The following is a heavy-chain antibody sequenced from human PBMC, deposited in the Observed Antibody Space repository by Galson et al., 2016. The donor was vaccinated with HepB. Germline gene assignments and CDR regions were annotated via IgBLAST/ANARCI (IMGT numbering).Heavy chain of an antibody. CDR1: GGSISSSNW. D-gene: IGHD2-8*01. V-gene: IGHV4-4*02. Sequence: SETLSLTCAVSGGSISSSNWWSWVRQPPGKGLEWIGEIYHAGRTNYNPSLKSRVTMSVDKSKNQFSLKLSSVTAADTAIYYCAAWHDCTKTNCYPDYQTGWGQGTLVTVSS. J-gene: IGHJ4*02. CDR3: AAWHDCTKTNCYPDYQTG. CDR2: IYHAGRT.